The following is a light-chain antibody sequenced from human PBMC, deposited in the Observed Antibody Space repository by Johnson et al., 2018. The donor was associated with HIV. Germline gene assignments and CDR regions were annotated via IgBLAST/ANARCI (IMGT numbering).Light chain of an antibody. V-gene: IGLV1-51*02. Sequence: QSVLTQPPSVSAAPGQKVTISCSGSSSNIGNNYVSWYQVLPGTAPKLLIYKNNERPSGIPDRFSGSKSGTSATLGITGLQTGDEADYYCSTWDNSLSAGGVFGTGTKVTVL. CDR1: SSNIGNNY. CDR3: STWDNSLSAGGV. CDR2: KNN. J-gene: IGLJ1*01.